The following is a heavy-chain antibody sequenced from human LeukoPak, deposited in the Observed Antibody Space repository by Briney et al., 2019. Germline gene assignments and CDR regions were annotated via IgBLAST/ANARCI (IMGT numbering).Heavy chain of an antibody. Sequence: GASVKVSCKASGGTFSSYAISWVRQAPGQGLEWMGGIIPIFGSANYAQKFQGRLTITADKSTSTTYMELSSLRSADTAIYFCASQPEGSGSYPDWYFDLWGRGTLVTVSS. J-gene: IGHJ2*01. D-gene: IGHD3-22*01. V-gene: IGHV1-69*06. CDR1: GGTFSSYA. CDR2: IIPIFGSA. CDR3: ASQPEGSGSYPDWYFDL.